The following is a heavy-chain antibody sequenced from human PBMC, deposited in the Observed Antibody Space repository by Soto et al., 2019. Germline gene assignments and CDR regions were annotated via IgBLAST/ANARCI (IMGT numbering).Heavy chain of an antibody. D-gene: IGHD6-6*01. J-gene: IGHJ4*02. CDR2: ISDDGGDT. CDR3: ARDRYSSSPGHLEY. CDR1: GLIFSTNG. V-gene: IGHV3-30*03. Sequence: QVQLVESGGGVVQPGRSLRLSCTASGLIFSTNGMHWVRQAPGKGLEWVAHISDDGGDTYYADSVRGRFTISRDNSKSTLYLHMKSLRVEDTAVYYCARDRYSSSPGHLEYWGQGTLVTVYS.